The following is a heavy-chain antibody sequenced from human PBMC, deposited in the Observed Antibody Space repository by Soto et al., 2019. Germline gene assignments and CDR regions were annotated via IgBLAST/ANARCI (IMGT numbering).Heavy chain of an antibody. Sequence: QVQLQEAGPGLVKPSQTLSLTCIVSGGSISSGNHFWSWIRQPPGKGLEWIGYIFYSGTAYYNSSLKRLVSISVDTSKMQFSLLLSSVTAADTAMYYCAREVITPLHQGAADAFDVWGQGTMVTVSS. J-gene: IGHJ3*01. CDR3: AREVITPLHQGAADAFDV. CDR1: GGSISSGNHF. D-gene: IGHD2-21*01. CDR2: IFYSGTA. V-gene: IGHV4-30-4*01.